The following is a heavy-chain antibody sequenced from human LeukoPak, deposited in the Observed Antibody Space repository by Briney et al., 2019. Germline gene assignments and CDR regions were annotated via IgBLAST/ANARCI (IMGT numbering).Heavy chain of an antibody. CDR3: ARHPTEQSHYMDV. CDR2: IKQDGSEK. V-gene: IGHV3-7*01. J-gene: IGHJ6*03. Sequence: GGSLRLSCAASGFTFSSYWMSWVRQAPGKGLEWVANIKQDGSEKYYVDSVKGRFTISRDNAKNSLYLQMNSLRVEDTAVYYCARHPTEQSHYMDVWGKGTTVTVSS. CDR1: GFTFSSYW.